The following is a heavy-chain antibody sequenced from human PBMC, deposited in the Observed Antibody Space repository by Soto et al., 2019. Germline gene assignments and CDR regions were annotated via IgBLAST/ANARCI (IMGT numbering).Heavy chain of an antibody. CDR3: ARDLSSSSTLDY. CDR2: ISYDGSNK. Sequence: QVQLVESGGGVVQPGRSLRLSCAAPGFTFSSYAMHWVRQAPGKGLEWVAVISYDGSNKYYADSVKGRFTISRDNSKNTLYLQMNSLRAEDTAVYYCARDLSSSSTLDYWGQGTLVTVSS. D-gene: IGHD6-13*01. V-gene: IGHV3-30-3*01. CDR1: GFTFSSYA. J-gene: IGHJ4*02.